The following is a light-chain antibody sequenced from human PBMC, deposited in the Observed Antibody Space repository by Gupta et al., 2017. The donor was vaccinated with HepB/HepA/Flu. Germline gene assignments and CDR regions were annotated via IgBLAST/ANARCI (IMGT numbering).Light chain of an antibody. Sequence: EIVMTQSPGTLSVSPGERATLSCRASQSVSSNLAWYQQKPGQAPRLLIYGASTRATGIPGRFSGSGSGTEFTLTISSLQSEDFAVYYCQQYNNWPPLTFGGGTKVEIK. CDR1: QSVSSN. CDR3: QQYNNWPPLT. CDR2: GAS. J-gene: IGKJ4*01. V-gene: IGKV3-15*01.